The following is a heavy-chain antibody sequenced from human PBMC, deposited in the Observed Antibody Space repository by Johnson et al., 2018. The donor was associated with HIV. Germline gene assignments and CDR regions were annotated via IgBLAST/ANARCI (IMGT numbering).Heavy chain of an antibody. J-gene: IGHJ3*02. V-gene: IGHV3-30*02. CDR2: IRYDGNNK. D-gene: IGHD3-3*02. Sequence: QVQLVESGGGVVQPGRSLRLSCAASGFTFSSYGMHWVRQAPGKGLEWVAFIRYDGNNKYYADSVKGRFTISRDNSKNTLYLQMNSLRAEDTAVYYCAKTSSNSNFDAFDIWGQGTMVTVSS. CDR1: GFTFSSYG. CDR3: AKTSSNSNFDAFDI.